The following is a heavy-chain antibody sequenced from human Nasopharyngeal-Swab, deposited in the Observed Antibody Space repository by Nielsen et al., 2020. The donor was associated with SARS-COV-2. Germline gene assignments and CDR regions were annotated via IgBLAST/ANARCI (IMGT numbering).Heavy chain of an antibody. CDR3: AKDLGSGSYRYFQH. Sequence: GESLKISCAASGFIFSNYAMSWVRQAPGKGLEWVSTINNRGDDTHYVDSVRGRFTVSRDNSKNTLYLQMNSLRGEDTAVYYCAKDLGSGSYRYFQHWGQGTLVTVSS. CDR1: GFIFSNYA. CDR2: INNRGDDT. V-gene: IGHV3-23*01. J-gene: IGHJ1*01. D-gene: IGHD1-26*01.